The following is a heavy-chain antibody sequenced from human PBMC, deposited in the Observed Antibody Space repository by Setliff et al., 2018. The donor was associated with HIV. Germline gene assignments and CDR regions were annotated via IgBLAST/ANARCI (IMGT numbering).Heavy chain of an antibody. Sequence: SETLSLTCTVSGGSISSGSYYWSWIRQPAGKGLEWIGRIYTSGSTNYNPSLKSRVTISVDTSKNQCSLKLSSVTAADTAVYYCARGGSGSPFDYWGQGTLVTVSS. D-gene: IGHD1-26*01. CDR3: ARGGSGSPFDY. J-gene: IGHJ4*02. V-gene: IGHV4-61*02. CDR2: IYTSGST. CDR1: GGSISSGSYY.